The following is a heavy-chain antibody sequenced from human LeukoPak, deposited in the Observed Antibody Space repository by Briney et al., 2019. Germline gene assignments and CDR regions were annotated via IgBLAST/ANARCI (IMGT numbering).Heavy chain of an antibody. D-gene: IGHD1-26*01. Sequence: PGGSLRLSCAAPGFTFSGSAMHWVRQASGKGLEWVGRIRSKANSYATAYAASVKGRFTISRDDSKNTAYLQMNSLKTEDTAVYYCTRLLRYSGSYYVGDDAFDIWGQGTMVTVSS. V-gene: IGHV3-73*01. J-gene: IGHJ3*02. CDR3: TRLLRYSGSYYVGDDAFDI. CDR2: IRSKANSYAT. CDR1: GFTFSGSA.